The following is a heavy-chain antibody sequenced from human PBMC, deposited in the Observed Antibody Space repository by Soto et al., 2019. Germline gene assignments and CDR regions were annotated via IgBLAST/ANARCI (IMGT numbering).Heavy chain of an antibody. J-gene: IGHJ4*02. CDR1: GGSISSGNYY. CDR3: ARTPLTGNKRDYYFVY. D-gene: IGHD3-9*01. Sequence: PSETLSLTCTVSGGSISSGNYYWSWIRQPPGKGLEWIGHIYYSGSTYYNPSLKSRVTISADTSKNQLSLKLSSVTAADTAVYYCARTPLTGNKRDYYFVYWGQGTLVTSPQ. CDR2: IYYSGST. V-gene: IGHV4-30-4*01.